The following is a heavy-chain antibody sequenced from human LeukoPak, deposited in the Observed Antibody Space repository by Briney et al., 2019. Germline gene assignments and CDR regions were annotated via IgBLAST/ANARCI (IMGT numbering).Heavy chain of an antibody. V-gene: IGHV3-53*01. CDR1: GFTVSDNA. J-gene: IGHJ4*02. CDR2: IYTTGGT. Sequence: GGSLRLSCTVSGFTVSDNAMSWVRQAPGKGLKWVSFIYTTGGTHNSDSVKGRFTISRDSSKNTLYLQMNSLRADDTAVYYCAKDLLRWSFDYWGQGTLVTVSS. D-gene: IGHD4-23*01. CDR3: AKDLLRWSFDY.